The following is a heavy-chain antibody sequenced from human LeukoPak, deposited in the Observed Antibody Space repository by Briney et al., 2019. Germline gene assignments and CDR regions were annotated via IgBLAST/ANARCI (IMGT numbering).Heavy chain of an antibody. J-gene: IGHJ3*02. D-gene: IGHD3-22*01. Sequence: GGSLRLSCAAFGFTASVNYMSWVRQAPGKGLECVSVIYSGGNTYYADSVKGRFTISRDNSKNSLYLQMDSLRDEDMAVYYCAREGHSSGHCGALDIWGQGTMVTVSS. CDR3: AREGHSSGHCGALDI. V-gene: IGHV3-66*01. CDR2: IYSGGNT. CDR1: GFTASVNY.